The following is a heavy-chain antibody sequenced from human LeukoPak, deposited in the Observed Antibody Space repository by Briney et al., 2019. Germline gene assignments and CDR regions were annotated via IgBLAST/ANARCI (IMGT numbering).Heavy chain of an antibody. Sequence: GGSLRLSRAASGFTFSNYWMHWVRQAPGKGLVWVSRIKGDGSHTIYADSVKGRFTISRDNAKNTLYLQMKSLRAEDTAVYYCVRDWDHFDFDSWGQGTLVTVSS. D-gene: IGHD3-9*01. J-gene: IGHJ5*01. CDR3: VRDWDHFDFDS. CDR1: GFTFSNYW. V-gene: IGHV3-74*01. CDR2: IKGDGSHT.